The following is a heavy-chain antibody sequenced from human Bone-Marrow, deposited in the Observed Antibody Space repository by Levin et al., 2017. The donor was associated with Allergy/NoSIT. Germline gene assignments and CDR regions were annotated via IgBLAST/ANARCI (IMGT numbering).Heavy chain of an antibody. CDR2: INPDGSAE. CDR3: ARDERRNSLND. V-gene: IGHV3-7*01. CDR1: GFPFSSYW. Sequence: PGGSLRLSCAASGFPFSSYWMSWVRQGPGKGLEWVANINPDGSAEYYMDSVKGRFIISRDNAESSLFLQMNSLRADDTAIYYCARDERRNSLNDWGQGTLVTVSS. D-gene: IGHD4-23*01. J-gene: IGHJ4*02.